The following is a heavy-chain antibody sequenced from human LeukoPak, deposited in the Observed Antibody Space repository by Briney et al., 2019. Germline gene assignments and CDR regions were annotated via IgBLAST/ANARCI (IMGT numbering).Heavy chain of an antibody. V-gene: IGHV3-23*01. CDR3: AKRRAVPDPQRGLDY. Sequence: PGGSLRLSCAASGFTFSAYVMHWVRQAPGKGLQWVAVISDSGGYTQYADSVKGRFTISRGNSKNTLYLQMNSLRAEDTAVYYCAKRRAVPDPQRGLDYWGQGTLVTVSS. J-gene: IGHJ4*02. D-gene: IGHD6-19*01. CDR2: ISDSGGYT. CDR1: GFTFSAYV.